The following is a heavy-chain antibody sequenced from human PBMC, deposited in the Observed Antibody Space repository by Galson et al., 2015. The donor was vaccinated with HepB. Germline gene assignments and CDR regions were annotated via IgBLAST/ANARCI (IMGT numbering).Heavy chain of an antibody. CDR3: AKDQIWEFPHFLHY. V-gene: IGHV3-23*01. CDR2: ISGNGGRT. J-gene: IGHJ4*02. CDR1: GFTFSTCA. D-gene: IGHD5-18*01. Sequence: SLRLSGAASGFTFSTCAMTWVRQAPGKGLEWVSTISGNGGRTYYADSVKGRFTIPRDNSKDTLYLHMNSLRAEDTAVYYCAKDQIWEFPHFLHYWVQGTLVTVTS.